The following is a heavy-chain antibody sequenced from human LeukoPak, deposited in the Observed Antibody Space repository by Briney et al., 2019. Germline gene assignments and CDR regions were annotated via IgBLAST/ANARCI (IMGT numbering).Heavy chain of an antibody. CDR1: GFTFSTYG. J-gene: IGHJ3*02. Sequence: GGSLRLSCAASGFTFSTYGMTWLRQAPGKGLEWVSAISGGSTHYADSVKGRFTISRDNSKNTLYLQMNSLRIEDTAVYYCAKLGVADAFDIWGQGTMVTVSS. V-gene: IGHV3-23*01. D-gene: IGHD2-8*01. CDR2: ISGGST. CDR3: AKLGVADAFDI.